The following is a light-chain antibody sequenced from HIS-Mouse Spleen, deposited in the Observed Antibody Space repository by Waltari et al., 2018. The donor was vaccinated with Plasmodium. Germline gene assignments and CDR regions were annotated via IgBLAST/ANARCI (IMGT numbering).Light chain of an antibody. V-gene: IGKV3-15*01. CDR3: QQYNNWSFT. J-gene: IGKJ3*01. CDR1: QSVSSN. CDR2: GAS. Sequence: EIVMTQSPATLSVSPGERATLSCRASQSVSSNLAWYQQKPGQAPRLRIYGASTRATGFPARFSGSGSGTEFTLTISSLQSEDFAVYYCQQYNNWSFTFGPGTKVDIK.